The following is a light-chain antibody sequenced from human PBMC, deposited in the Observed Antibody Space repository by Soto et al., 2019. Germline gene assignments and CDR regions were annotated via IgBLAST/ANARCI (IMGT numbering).Light chain of an antibody. V-gene: IGKV3-15*01. J-gene: IGKJ1*01. Sequence: EIVLTQSPATLSLSAGDRATLSCRASQSVSSNLAWYQQKPGQAPRLLIYGASTRATGIPARFSGSGSGTEFTLTISSLQSEDFAVYYCQQYNNWPQTFGQGTKVDIK. CDR1: QSVSSN. CDR3: QQYNNWPQT. CDR2: GAS.